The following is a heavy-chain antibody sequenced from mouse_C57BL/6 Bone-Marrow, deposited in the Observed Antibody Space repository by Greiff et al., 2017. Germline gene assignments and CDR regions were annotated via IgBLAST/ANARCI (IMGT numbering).Heavy chain of an antibody. CDR1: GYTFTDYE. CDR3: TRDHYGSSY. CDR2: IDPETGGT. D-gene: IGHD1-1*01. Sequence: QVQLQQSGAELVRPGASVTLSCKASGYTFTDYEMHWVKQTPVHGLEWIGAIDPETGGTAYNQKFKGKAILTADKSSSTAYMELRSLTSEDSAVYYGTRDHYGSSYWGQGTTLTVSS. V-gene: IGHV1-15*01. J-gene: IGHJ2*01.